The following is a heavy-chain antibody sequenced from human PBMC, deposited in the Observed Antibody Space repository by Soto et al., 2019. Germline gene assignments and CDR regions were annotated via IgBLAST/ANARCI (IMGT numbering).Heavy chain of an antibody. D-gene: IGHD2-21*01. Sequence: PGGSLRLSCAASGFTFSSYAMSWVRQAPGKGLEWVSVISGGGSTYYADSVKGRFTISRDNSKNTMYLQMNSLRPEDTAVYHCAKGAQSSSYSSSDYWGQGTLVTVSS. CDR1: GFTFSSYA. CDR3: AKGAQSSSYSSSDY. J-gene: IGHJ4*02. V-gene: IGHV3-23*01. CDR2: ISGGGST.